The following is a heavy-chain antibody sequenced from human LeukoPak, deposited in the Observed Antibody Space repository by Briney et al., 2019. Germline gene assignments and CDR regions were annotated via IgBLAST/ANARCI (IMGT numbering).Heavy chain of an antibody. CDR3: AKDQGGYVKGDIVVVPAGLPEY. D-gene: IGHD2-2*01. CDR1: GFTFSSYG. Sequence: PGRSLRLSCVASGFTFSSYGMHWVRQAPGKGLEWVAVISYDGSNKYYADSVKGRFTISRDNSKNTLYLQMNSLRAEDTAVYYCAKDQGGYVKGDIVVVPAGLPEYWGQGTLVTVSS. J-gene: IGHJ4*02. CDR2: ISYDGSNK. V-gene: IGHV3-30*18.